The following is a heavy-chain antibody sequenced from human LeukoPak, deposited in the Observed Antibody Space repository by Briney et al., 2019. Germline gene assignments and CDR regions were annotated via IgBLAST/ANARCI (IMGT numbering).Heavy chain of an antibody. Sequence: PGGSLRLSCAASGFTVSSNYMSWVRQAPGKGLEWVSVIYSGGSTCYADSVKGRFTISRDNSKNTLYLQMNSLRAEDTAVYYCARDSLGWFGTRGYWGQGTLVTVSS. V-gene: IGHV3-53*01. CDR3: ARDSLGWFGTRGY. CDR1: GFTVSSNY. D-gene: IGHD3-10*01. J-gene: IGHJ4*02. CDR2: IYSGGST.